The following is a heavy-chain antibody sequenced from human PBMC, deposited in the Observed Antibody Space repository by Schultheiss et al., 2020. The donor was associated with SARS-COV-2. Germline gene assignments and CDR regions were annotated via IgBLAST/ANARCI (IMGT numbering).Heavy chain of an antibody. CDR2: ISSSSSTI. CDR3: ARSDLPKYYYYMDV. J-gene: IGHJ6*03. CDR1: GFTFSSYS. V-gene: IGHV3-48*02. Sequence: GGSLRLSCAASGFTFSSYSMNWVRQAPGKGLEWVSYISSSSSTIYYADSVKGRFTISRDNAKNSLYRQMNSLRDEDTAVYYCARSDLPKYYYYMDVWGKGTTVTVSS. D-gene: IGHD3-3*01.